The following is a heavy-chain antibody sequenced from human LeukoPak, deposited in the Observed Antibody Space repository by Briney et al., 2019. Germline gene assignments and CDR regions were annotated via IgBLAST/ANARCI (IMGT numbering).Heavy chain of an antibody. D-gene: IGHD1-20*01. V-gene: IGHV4-34*01. Sequence: PSETLSLTCAVYGGSFSGYYWSWIRQPPGKGLEWIGEINHSGSTNYNPSLKSRVTISVDTSKNQFSLKLSSVTAADTAVYYCARLYNWNPYIDYWGQGTLVTVSP. J-gene: IGHJ4*02. CDR1: GGSFSGYY. CDR3: ARLYNWNPYIDY. CDR2: INHSGST.